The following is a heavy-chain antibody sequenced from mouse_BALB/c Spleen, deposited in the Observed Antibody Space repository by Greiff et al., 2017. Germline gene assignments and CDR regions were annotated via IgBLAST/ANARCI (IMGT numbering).Heavy chain of an antibody. D-gene: IGHD2-14*01. V-gene: IGHV5-12-2*01. CDR3: ARIGVRRDFDY. CDR1: GFTFSSYT. J-gene: IGHJ2*01. Sequence: EVKLMESGGGLVQPGGSLKLSCAASGFTFSSYTMSWVRQTPEKRLEWVAYISNGGGSTYYPDTVKGRFTISRDNAKNTLYLQMSSLKSEDTAMYYCARIGVRRDFDYWGQGTTLTVSS. CDR2: ISNGGGST.